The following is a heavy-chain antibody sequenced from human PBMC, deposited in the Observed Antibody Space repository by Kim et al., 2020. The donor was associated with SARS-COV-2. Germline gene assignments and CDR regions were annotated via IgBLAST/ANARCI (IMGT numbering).Heavy chain of an antibody. V-gene: IGHV4-31*01. J-gene: IGHJ4*02. CDR3: ARARITMIVVVKYFDY. D-gene: IGHD3-22*01. Sequence: PSHKSPVTISVGTSKNQFSLKLSSVTAADTAVYYCARARITMIVVVKYFDYWGQGTLVTVSS.